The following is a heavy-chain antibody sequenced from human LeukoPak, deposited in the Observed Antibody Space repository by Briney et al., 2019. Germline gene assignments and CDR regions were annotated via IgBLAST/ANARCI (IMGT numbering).Heavy chain of an antibody. CDR1: GGSFSDYY. V-gene: IGHV4-34*01. CDR2: INHRGST. Sequence: SETLSLTCAVCGGSFSDYYWTWIRQPPGKGLEWIGEINHRGSTHYNPSLKSRVTISVDTSKKQSSLKLSSVTAADTAVYYCATYSTGFDIWGQGTVVTVSS. J-gene: IGHJ3*02. D-gene: IGHD6-19*01. CDR3: ATYSTGFDI.